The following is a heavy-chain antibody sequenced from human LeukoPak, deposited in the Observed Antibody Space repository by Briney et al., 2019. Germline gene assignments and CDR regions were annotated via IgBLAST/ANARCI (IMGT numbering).Heavy chain of an antibody. Sequence: KTSETLSLTCTVSGDSLSTYYWTWIRQPPGKGLEWIGYIFRTGETSYNPSLKSRLTISVDTSKNQFSLRLTSVTAADTALYYCARGEGYLILGATAPLNYWGLGTLVTVS. CDR2: IFRTGET. J-gene: IGHJ4*02. V-gene: IGHV4-59*12. CDR3: ARGEGYLILGATAPLNY. D-gene: IGHD1-26*01. CDR1: GDSLSTYY.